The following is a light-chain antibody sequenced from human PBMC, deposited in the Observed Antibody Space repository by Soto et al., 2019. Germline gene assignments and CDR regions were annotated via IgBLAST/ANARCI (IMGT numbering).Light chain of an antibody. J-gene: IGKJ4*01. Sequence: EIVLTQSPGTLCLSPGERATLSCRASQSVSSSYLAWYQQKPGQAPRLLIYGASSRATGIPDRFSGSGSGTDFTLTISRLEPEDFAVYYCQQYGNSPLTFGGGTKVDIK. CDR2: GAS. CDR1: QSVSSSY. V-gene: IGKV3-20*01. CDR3: QQYGNSPLT.